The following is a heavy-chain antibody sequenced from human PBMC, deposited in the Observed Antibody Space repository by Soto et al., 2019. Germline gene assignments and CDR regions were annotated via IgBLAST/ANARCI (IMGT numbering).Heavy chain of an antibody. CDR2: IYHSGST. D-gene: IGHD3-3*01. CDR3: ARAAEYYDFWSVGAFDI. Sequence: QVQLQESGPGLVKPSGTLSLTCAVSSGSISSSNWWSWVRQPPGKGLEWIGEIYHSGSTNYNPSLKSRVTISVDKSKNQFSLKLSSVTAADTAVYYCARAAEYYDFWSVGAFDIWGQGTMVTVSS. J-gene: IGHJ3*02. CDR1: SGSISSSNW. V-gene: IGHV4-4*02.